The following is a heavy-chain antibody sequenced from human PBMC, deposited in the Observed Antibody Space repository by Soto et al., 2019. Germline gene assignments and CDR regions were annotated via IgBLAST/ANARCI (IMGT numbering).Heavy chain of an antibody. D-gene: IGHD6-13*01. CDR1: GTTFSSYA. CDR3: AKELPYSSSWLEGY. CDR2: ISGSGGST. V-gene: IGHV3-23*01. J-gene: IGHJ4*02. Sequence: GGSLRLSGAASGTTFSSYAMSWVRQAPGKGLEWVSAISGSGGSTYYADSVKGRFTISRDNSKNTLYLQMNSLRAEDTAVYYCAKELPYSSSWLEGYWGQGTLVTVSS.